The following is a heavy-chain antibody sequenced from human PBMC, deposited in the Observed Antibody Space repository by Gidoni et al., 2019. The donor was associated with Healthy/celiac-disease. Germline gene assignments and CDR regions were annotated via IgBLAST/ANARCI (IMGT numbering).Heavy chain of an antibody. CDR2: ISSSSSYI. Sequence: VRQAPGKGLEWVSSISSSSSYIYYADSVKGRFTISRDNAKNSLYLQMNSLRAEDTAVYYCARGDIVVVPAAMRVWGQGTLVTVS. V-gene: IGHV3-21*01. J-gene: IGHJ4*02. CDR3: ARGDIVVVPAAMRV. D-gene: IGHD2-2*01.